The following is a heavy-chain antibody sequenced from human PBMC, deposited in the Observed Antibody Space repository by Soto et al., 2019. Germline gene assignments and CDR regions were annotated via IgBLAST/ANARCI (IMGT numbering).Heavy chain of an antibody. CDR3: ARAIGPTLFDY. D-gene: IGHD3-22*01. Sequence: GGSLRLSCSASGFTFSSYDMHWVRQGTGKGLEWVSAIGTTGDTYYAGSVKGRFTISRENAKNSLYLQMNSLRAGDTAIYFCARAIGPTLFDYWGEGTLVTVSS. CDR2: IGTTGDT. J-gene: IGHJ4*02. V-gene: IGHV3-13*04. CDR1: GFTFSSYD.